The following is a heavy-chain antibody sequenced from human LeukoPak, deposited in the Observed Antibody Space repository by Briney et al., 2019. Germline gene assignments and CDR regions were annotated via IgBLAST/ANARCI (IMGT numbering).Heavy chain of an antibody. V-gene: IGHV3-48*04. Sequence: GGSLRLSCAASGFTFSLYSMNWVRQAPGKGLEWVSYITSGSSTIYYADSVKGRFTISRDNAKNSLYLQMNSLRAEDTALYYCAKDREAGGGLETYFDYWGQGTLVTVSS. CDR3: AKDREAGGGLETYFDY. CDR2: ITSGSSTI. D-gene: IGHD1-26*01. J-gene: IGHJ4*02. CDR1: GFTFSLYS.